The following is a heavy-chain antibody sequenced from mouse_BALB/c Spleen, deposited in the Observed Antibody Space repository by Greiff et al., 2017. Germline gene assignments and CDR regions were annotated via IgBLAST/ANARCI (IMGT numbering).Heavy chain of an antibody. CDR3: ARFITTVVATVDY. CDR1: GFNIKDTY. Sequence: EVQLQQSGAELVKPGASVKLSCTASGFNIKDTYMHWVKQRPEQGLEWIGRIDPANGNTKYDPKFQGKATITADTSSNTAYLQLSSLTSEDTAVYDCARFITTVVATVDYWGQGTTLTVSS. J-gene: IGHJ2*01. D-gene: IGHD1-1*01. V-gene: IGHV14-3*02. CDR2: IDPANGNT.